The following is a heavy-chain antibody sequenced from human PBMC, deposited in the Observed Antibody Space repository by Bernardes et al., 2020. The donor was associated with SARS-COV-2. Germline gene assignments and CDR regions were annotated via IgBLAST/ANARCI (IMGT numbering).Heavy chain of an antibody. J-gene: IGHJ4*02. CDR2: IGGGGGST. D-gene: IGHD6-19*01. CDR3: AKPLPGYSSGWYAFES. CDR1: GFTFRSYT. Sequence: VGSLFLSCVGSGFTFRSYTLSWVRQTPGPGLAWVSGIGGGGGSTYYADSVQGRFTISRDNFKNTLYLQMNSLRADDTAVYYCAKPLPGYSSGWYAFESWGQGTLVTVSS. V-gene: IGHV3-23*01.